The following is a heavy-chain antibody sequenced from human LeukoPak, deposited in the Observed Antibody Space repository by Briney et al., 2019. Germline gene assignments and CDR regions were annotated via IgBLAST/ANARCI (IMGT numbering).Heavy chain of an antibody. CDR1: GGSISSGYYY. Sequence: SETLSLTCTVSGGSISSGYYYWSWIRQPPGKGLEGIGNIYYSGNTYYNPSLKSRVTISVDTSKNHFSLKLRSVTAADTAVFYCARRNKAVPGDAFDMWGQGTMVSVSS. V-gene: IGHV4-39*02. CDR3: ARRNKAVPGDAFDM. D-gene: IGHD6-19*01. J-gene: IGHJ3*02. CDR2: IYYSGNT.